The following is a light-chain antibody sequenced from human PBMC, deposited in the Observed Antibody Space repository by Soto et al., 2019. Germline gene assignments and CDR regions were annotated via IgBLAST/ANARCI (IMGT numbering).Light chain of an antibody. CDR3: CSYEGSITYV. V-gene: IGLV2-23*02. CDR1: SSDVGSDNL. CDR2: EVS. J-gene: IGLJ1*01. Sequence: QSVLTQPASVSGSPGQSITISCTGTSSDVGSDNLVSWYQQHPGKAPKFIIYEVSQRPAGVSYRFSGSKSGNTAYLTISGLQAEHEAEYYCCSYEGSITYVFGTGIKVTVL.